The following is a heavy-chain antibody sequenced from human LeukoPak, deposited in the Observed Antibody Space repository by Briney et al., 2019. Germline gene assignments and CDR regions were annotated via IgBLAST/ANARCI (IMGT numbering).Heavy chain of an antibody. Sequence: GASVKVSCKASGYTFTSYYMHWVRQAPGQGLEWMGIINPSGGSTSYAQKFQGRVTMTRDTSTSTVYMELSSLRSEDTAVYYCAREGEVEMATNHFDYWGQGTLVTVSS. CDR1: GYTFTSYY. CDR2: INPSGGST. CDR3: AREGEVEMATNHFDY. D-gene: IGHD5-24*01. V-gene: IGHV1-46*01. J-gene: IGHJ4*02.